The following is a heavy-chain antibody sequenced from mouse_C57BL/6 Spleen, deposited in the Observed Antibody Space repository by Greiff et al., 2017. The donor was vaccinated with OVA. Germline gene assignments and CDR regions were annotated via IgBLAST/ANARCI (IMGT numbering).Heavy chain of an antibody. Sequence: QVQLQQSGAELAKPGASVKLSCKASGYTFTSYWMHWVKQRPGQGLEWIGYINPSSGYTKYNQKFKDKATLTADKSSSTAYMQLSSLTYENSAVYYCASFRDYDGGYFDYWGQGTTLTVSS. D-gene: IGHD2-4*01. V-gene: IGHV1-7*01. J-gene: IGHJ2*01. CDR2: INPSSGYT. CDR3: ASFRDYDGGYFDY. CDR1: GYTFTSYW.